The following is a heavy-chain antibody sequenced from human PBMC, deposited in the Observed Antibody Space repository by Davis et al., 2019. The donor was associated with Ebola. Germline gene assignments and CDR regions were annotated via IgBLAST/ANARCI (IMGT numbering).Heavy chain of an antibody. CDR2: IYYSGST. V-gene: IGHV4-59*12. CDR3: ARTSVQLDPLDY. J-gene: IGHJ4*02. D-gene: IGHD1-1*01. Sequence: MPGGSLRLSCTVSGGSISSYYWSWIRQPPGKGLEWIGYIYYSGSTNYNPSLKSRVTISVDKSKNQFSLKLSSVTAADTAVYYCARTSVQLDPLDYWGQGTLVTVSS. CDR1: GGSISSYY.